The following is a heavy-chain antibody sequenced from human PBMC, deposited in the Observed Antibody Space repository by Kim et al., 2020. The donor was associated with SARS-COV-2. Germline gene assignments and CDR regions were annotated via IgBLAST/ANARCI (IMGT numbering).Heavy chain of an antibody. CDR1: GGSISSSSYY. J-gene: IGHJ5*02. V-gene: IGHV4-39*01. CDR2: IYYSGST. Sequence: SETLSLTCTVSGGSISSSSYYWGWIRQPPGKGLEWIGSIYYSGSTYYNPSLKSRVTISVDTSKNQFSLKLSSVTAADTAVYYCAGGPITMIVVVRGFNWFDPWGQGTLVTVSS. CDR3: AGGPITMIVVVRGFNWFDP. D-gene: IGHD3-22*01.